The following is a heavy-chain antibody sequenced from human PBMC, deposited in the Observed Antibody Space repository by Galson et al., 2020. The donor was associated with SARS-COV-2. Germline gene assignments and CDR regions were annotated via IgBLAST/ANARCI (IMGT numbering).Heavy chain of an antibody. CDR2: IDPYNSYI. V-gene: IGHV5-10-1*01. CDR1: GYSFTNYW. J-gene: IGHJ6*02. CDR3: TRDSSSSRGYHACMDV. Sequence: HGESLKISCQASGYSFTNYWISWVRQMPGKGLEWMGKIDPYNSYINYSPSFLGHVSFSVDKSINTAYLQWYSLKASATAKYYCTRDSSSSRGYHACMDVWGQGTMVTVSS. D-gene: IGHD6-6*01.